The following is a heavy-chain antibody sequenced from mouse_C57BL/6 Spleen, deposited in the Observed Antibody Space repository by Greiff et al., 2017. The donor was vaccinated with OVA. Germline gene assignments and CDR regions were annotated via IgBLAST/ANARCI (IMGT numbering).Heavy chain of an antibody. Sequence: DVKLVESGGGLVKPGGSLKLSCAASGFTFSDYGMHWVRQAPEKGLEWVAYISSGSSIIYYADTVKGRFTISRDNAKNTLFLQMTSLRSEDTAMYYCARTAYWGQGTLVTVSA. CDR1: GFTFSDYG. CDR2: ISSGSSII. V-gene: IGHV5-17*01. J-gene: IGHJ3*01. CDR3: ARTAY.